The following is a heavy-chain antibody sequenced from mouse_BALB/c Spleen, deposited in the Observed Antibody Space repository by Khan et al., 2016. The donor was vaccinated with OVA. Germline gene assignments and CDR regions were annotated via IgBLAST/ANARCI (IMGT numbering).Heavy chain of an antibody. CDR1: GYSITSDYA. J-gene: IGHJ2*01. CDR3: ARSGTITTVVATDFDY. CDR2: IKYSGST. D-gene: IGHD1-1*01. V-gene: IGHV3-2*02. Sequence: VQLKESGPGLVKPSQSLSLTCTVTGYSITSDYAWNWIRQFPGNKLEWMGYIKYSGSTSYNPSLKSRISITRHTSKNQFFLQLNSVPTEDTAAYYCARSGTITTVVATDFDYWGQGTTLTVSS.